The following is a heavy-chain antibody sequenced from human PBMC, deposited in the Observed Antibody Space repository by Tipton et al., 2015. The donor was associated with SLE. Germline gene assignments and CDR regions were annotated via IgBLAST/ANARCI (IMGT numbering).Heavy chain of an antibody. V-gene: IGHV4-39*07. CDR3: AGGPYYYDSSGYYKAFDI. CDR1: GGSISSSSYY. Sequence: LRLSCAVSGGSISSSSYYWGWIRQPPGKGLEWIGSIYYSGSTYYNPSLKSRVTISVDTSKNQFSLKLSSVTAADTAVYYCAGGPYYYDSSGYYKAFDIWGQGTMVTVSS. D-gene: IGHD3-22*01. J-gene: IGHJ3*02. CDR2: IYYSGST.